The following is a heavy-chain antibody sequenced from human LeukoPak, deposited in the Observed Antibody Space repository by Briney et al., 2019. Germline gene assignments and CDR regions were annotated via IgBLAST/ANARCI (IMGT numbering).Heavy chain of an antibody. D-gene: IGHD6-19*01. CDR1: GFTFSTYA. CDR2: ISYDGIKK. V-gene: IGHV3-30-3*01. CDR3: ARDGIVVAGSLDQ. Sequence: GGSLRLSCAAPGFTFSTYAMHWVRQAPGKGLEWVAVISYDGIKKYHADSVKGRFSISRDNSKNTLYLQMNSLRAEDTAVYYCARDGIVVAGSLDQWGQGTLVTVSS. J-gene: IGHJ4*02.